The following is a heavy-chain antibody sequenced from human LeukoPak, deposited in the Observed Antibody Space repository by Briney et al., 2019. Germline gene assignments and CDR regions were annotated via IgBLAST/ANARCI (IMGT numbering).Heavy chain of an antibody. CDR3: ASMYSSSWYGFGTGYYYYMDV. CDR2: ISTSSSYI. V-gene: IGHV3-21*04. Sequence: GGSLRLSCAASGFTFSSYSMSWVRQAPGKGLEWVSSISTSSSYIYYADSVKGRFTISRDNAKNSLYLEMNSLRAEDTAVYYCASMYSSSWYGFGTGYYYYMDVWGKGTTVTVSS. J-gene: IGHJ6*03. CDR1: GFTFSSYS. D-gene: IGHD6-13*01.